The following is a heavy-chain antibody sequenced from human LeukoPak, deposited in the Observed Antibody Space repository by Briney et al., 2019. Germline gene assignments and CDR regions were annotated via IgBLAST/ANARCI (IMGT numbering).Heavy chain of an antibody. V-gene: IGHV3-30*02. CDR2: IRYDGSKK. CDR1: GFTFSSHA. Sequence: GGSLRLSCAASGFTFSSHAMHWVRQAPGKGLEWVAFIRYDGSKKRYADSVKGRLTLSRDNSKNTLYLEMNSLRVEDMAVYYCAKDFGSGRYSFDYWGQGTLVTVSS. CDR3: AKDFGSGRYSFDY. D-gene: IGHD3-10*01. J-gene: IGHJ4*02.